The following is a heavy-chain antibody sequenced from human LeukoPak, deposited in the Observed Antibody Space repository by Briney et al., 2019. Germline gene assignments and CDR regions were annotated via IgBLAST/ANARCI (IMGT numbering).Heavy chain of an antibody. V-gene: IGHV4-4*07. D-gene: IGHD6-6*01. J-gene: IGHJ3*02. Sequence: KPSETLSLTCTVSGGSISSYYWSWIRQPAGKGLEWIGRIHTSGSTNYNPSLKSRVTMSGDTSKNQFSLRLSSVTAADTAVYYCARGFFGDSSSGSGPNDAFDIWGQGTMVTVSS. CDR1: GGSISSYY. CDR3: ARGFFGDSSSGSGPNDAFDI. CDR2: IHTSGST.